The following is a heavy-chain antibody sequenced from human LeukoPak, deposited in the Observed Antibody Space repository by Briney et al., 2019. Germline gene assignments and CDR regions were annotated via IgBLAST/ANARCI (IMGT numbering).Heavy chain of an antibody. CDR1: GYTLTELS. V-gene: IGHV1-24*01. D-gene: IGHD4-11*01. J-gene: IGHJ6*02. Sequence: ASVKVSCKVSGYTLTELSMHWVRQAPGKGLEWMGGFDPEDGETIYAQKFQGRVTMTEDTSTDTAYMELSRLRSDDTAVYYCARDYSNYSYYYGMDVWGQGTTVTVSS. CDR3: ARDYSNYSYYYGMDV. CDR2: FDPEDGET.